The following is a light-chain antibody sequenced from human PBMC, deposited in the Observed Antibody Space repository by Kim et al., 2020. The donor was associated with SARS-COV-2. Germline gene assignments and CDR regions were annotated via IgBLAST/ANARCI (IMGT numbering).Light chain of an antibody. J-gene: IGKJ4*01. CDR1: QDIRHD. V-gene: IGKV1-6*02. Sequence: CASVGDRDTLTSRERQDIRHDLGGSQEKTGKASKLLLYAAYSLQSGLPSRFSSSGSGTDLSLTHSSLHPEDCASYYCIQEHIYPLIFGGGTKLDI. CDR3: IQEHIYPLI. CDR2: AAY.